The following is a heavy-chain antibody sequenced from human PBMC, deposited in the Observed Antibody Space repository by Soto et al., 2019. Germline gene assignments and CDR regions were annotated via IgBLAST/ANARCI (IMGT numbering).Heavy chain of an antibody. V-gene: IGHV2-5*02. J-gene: IGHJ6*02. CDR2: IYWDVDN. CDR3: AHRRSFYYGMDV. CDR1: GFSLSTLGAG. D-gene: IGHD2-15*01. Sequence: SGPTLVKAPQTLRLTCTFSGFSLSTLGAGVCRXRQPPGKAVECLELIYWDVDNRYTPSLKSRLTNTNDNSKNQVVLTMTNMDPVDTATYYCAHRRSFYYGMDVWGQRTTVTSP.